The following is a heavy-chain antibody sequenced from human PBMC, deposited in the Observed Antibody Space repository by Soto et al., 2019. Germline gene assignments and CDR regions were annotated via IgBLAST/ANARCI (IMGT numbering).Heavy chain of an antibody. Sequence: GGSLRLSCAASGFTFSSYDMHWVRQDTGKGLEWVSAICTAGDTYYPGSVKGRFTISRENAKNSLYLQMNSLRAGDTAVYYCARDAHDSSGYFDYWGQGTLVTVSS. CDR1: GFTFSSYD. D-gene: IGHD3-22*01. V-gene: IGHV3-13*01. J-gene: IGHJ4*02. CDR2: ICTAGDT. CDR3: ARDAHDSSGYFDY.